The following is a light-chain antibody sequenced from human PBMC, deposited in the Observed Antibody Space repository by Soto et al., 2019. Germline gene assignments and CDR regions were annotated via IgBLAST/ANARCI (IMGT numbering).Light chain of an antibody. Sequence: QSALTQPHSVSGSPGQSVTISCTGTSVDIGASDFVSWYQQHPGKAPKLLIYVVSGRPSGVPHRFSGSKPGNAASLTISGLQAEDEADYYCSSFTTSHTYIFGTGTKVTVL. J-gene: IGLJ1*01. CDR3: SSFTTSHTYI. CDR1: SVDIGASDF. CDR2: VVS. V-gene: IGLV2-11*01.